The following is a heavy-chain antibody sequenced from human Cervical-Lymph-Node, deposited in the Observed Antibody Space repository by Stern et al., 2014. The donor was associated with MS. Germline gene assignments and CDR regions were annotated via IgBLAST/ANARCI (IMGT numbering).Heavy chain of an antibody. CDR1: GYTFTSYW. Sequence: EMQLVESGPEVKRPGESLKISCQASGYTFTSYWIGGVRQMPGKGLEWIAIIFPGGSDIRYSPSFQGQVTISADKSSSTAYLQWNNLKASDTAIYYCARQRYFDYWGQGTLVTVSS. CDR2: IFPGGSDI. CDR3: ARQRYFDY. V-gene: IGHV5-51*01. J-gene: IGHJ4*02.